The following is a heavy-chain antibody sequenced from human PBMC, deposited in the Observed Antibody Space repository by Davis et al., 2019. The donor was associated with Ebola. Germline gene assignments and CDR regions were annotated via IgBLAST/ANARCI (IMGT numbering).Heavy chain of an antibody. V-gene: IGHV3-11*06. Sequence: GESLKISCAASGFTFGNYVMSWIRQAPGKGLEWVSHISRSSSYTNYADSVKGRFTISRDNAKNSLYLQMNSLRAEDTAVYYCARGDTADYWGQGTLVTVSS. D-gene: IGHD4-17*01. CDR2: ISRSSSYT. CDR3: ARGDTADY. CDR1: GFTFGNYV. J-gene: IGHJ4*02.